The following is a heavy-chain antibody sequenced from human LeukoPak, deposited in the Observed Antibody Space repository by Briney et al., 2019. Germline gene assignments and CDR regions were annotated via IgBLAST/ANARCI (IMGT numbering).Heavy chain of an antibody. CDR2: INTNTGNP. V-gene: IGHV7-4-1*02. D-gene: IGHD4-17*01. CDR1: EYTFTSYV. CDR3: ARDRGDYAHYYYAMDV. J-gene: IGHJ6*02. Sequence: GASVKVSCKASEYTFTSYVMNWVRQAPGQGLEWMGWINTNTGNPTYAQGFTGRFVFSLDTSVSTAYLQNNSLKAEDTAVYYCARDRGDYAHYYYAMDVWGQGTTVTVSS.